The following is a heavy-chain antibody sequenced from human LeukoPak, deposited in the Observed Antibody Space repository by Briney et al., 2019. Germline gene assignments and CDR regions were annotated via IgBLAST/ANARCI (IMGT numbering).Heavy chain of an antibody. CDR3: AKLVGYCSSTSCLPYYFDY. V-gene: IGHV3-23*01. Sequence: PGGSLRLSCAASGFTFSSNAMSWVRQAPGKGLEWVSAISGSGGSTYYADSVKGRFTISRDNSKNTLYLQMNSLRAEDTAVYYCAKLVGYCSSTSCLPYYFDYWGQGTLVTVSS. D-gene: IGHD2-2*01. J-gene: IGHJ4*02. CDR1: GFTFSSNA. CDR2: ISGSGGST.